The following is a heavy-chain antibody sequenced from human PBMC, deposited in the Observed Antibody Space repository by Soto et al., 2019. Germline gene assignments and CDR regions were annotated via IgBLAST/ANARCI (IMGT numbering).Heavy chain of an antibody. CDR3: AREGAYGDYPYYYYGMDV. CDR2: ISAYNGNT. V-gene: IGHV1-18*04. Sequence: ASVKVACKASGYTFTSYGISWVRQAPGQGLEWMGWISAYNGNTNYAQKLQGRVTMTTDTSTSTAYMELRSPRSDDTAVYYCAREGAYGDYPYYYYGMDVWGQGTTDTVSS. J-gene: IGHJ6*02. D-gene: IGHD4-17*01. CDR1: GYTFTSYG.